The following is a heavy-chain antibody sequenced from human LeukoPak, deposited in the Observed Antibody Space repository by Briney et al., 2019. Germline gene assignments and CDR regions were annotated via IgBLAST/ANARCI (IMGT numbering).Heavy chain of an antibody. J-gene: IGHJ4*02. V-gene: IGHV3-21*01. Sequence: GGSLRLSCAASGFTFSSYSMNWVRQAPGKGLEWVSSISSSSSYIYYADSVKGRFTISRDNAKNSLYLQMNSLRAEDTAVYYCARDPSPNVVVPAAMGYWGQGTLVTVSS. D-gene: IGHD2-2*01. CDR2: ISSSSSYI. CDR3: ARDPSPNVVVPAAMGY. CDR1: GFTFSSYS.